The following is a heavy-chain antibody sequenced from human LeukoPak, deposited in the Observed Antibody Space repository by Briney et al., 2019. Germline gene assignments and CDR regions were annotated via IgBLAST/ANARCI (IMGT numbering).Heavy chain of an antibody. V-gene: IGHV4-4*07. CDR1: GGSISSYY. CDR3: AREMVRGYSYYYYMDV. D-gene: IGHD5-18*01. CDR2: IYTSGST. Sequence: SETLSLTCTVPGGSISSYYWSWIRQPAGKGLEWIGRIYTSGSTNYNPSLKSRVTMSVDTSKNQFSLKLSSVTAADTAVYYCAREMVRGYSYYYYMDVWGKGTTVTVS. J-gene: IGHJ6*03.